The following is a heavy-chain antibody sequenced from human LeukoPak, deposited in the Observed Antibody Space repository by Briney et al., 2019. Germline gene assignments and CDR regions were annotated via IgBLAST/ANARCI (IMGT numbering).Heavy chain of an antibody. CDR1: GFSFSSYG. J-gene: IGHJ3*02. Sequence: GGSLRLPCAASGFSFSSYGMHWVRQAPGKGLEWVGRTRNEANIYTTKYAASVKGRFTISRDDSKNSLYLQMNSLKTEDTAVYYCASPVGATTVRAFDIWGQGTMVTVSS. CDR2: TRNEANIYTT. D-gene: IGHD1-26*01. CDR3: ASPVGATTVRAFDI. V-gene: IGHV3-72*01.